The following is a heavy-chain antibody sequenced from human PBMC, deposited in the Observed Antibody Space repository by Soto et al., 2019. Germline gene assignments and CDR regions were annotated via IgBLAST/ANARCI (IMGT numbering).Heavy chain of an antibody. D-gene: IGHD1-26*01. J-gene: IGHJ1*01. CDR2: IYYSGAT. Sequence: PSETLSLTCDVSGDSISTSSYYWGWIRQPPGKGLEWIASIYYSGATYYNPSLQSRVTISVDTSNNRFSLTLSSLTAADTAVYFCARLAYSGYLQPWRQGPLVTVSS. CDR3: ARLAYSGYLQP. CDR1: GDSISTSSYY. V-gene: IGHV4-39*02.